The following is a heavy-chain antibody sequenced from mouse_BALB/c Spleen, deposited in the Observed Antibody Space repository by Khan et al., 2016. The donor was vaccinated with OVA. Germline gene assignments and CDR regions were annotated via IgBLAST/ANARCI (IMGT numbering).Heavy chain of an antibody. CDR1: GYSITSDYA. CDR2: INYSGST. Sequence: VQLMESGPGLVKPSQSLSLTCTVTGYSITSDYAWNWIRQFPGNKLEWMGFINYSGSTNYNPALKSRISITRDTSKNQFFLQLNSVTTADTATNYSAGDGSGYDDAMDYWGQGTSVTVSS. V-gene: IGHV3-2*02. CDR3: AGDGSGYDDAMDY. D-gene: IGHD2-3*01. J-gene: IGHJ4*01.